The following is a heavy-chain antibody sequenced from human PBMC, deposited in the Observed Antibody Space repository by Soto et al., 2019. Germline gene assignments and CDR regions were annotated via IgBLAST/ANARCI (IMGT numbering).Heavy chain of an antibody. CDR3: ARRQTYFGEDAFDI. J-gene: IGHJ3*02. CDR2: INPSSGDT. CDR1: GYNFTNSF. V-gene: IGHV1-46*01. Sequence: ASVKVSCKASGYNFTNSFLHSVRQAPGQGLEWMGIINPSSGDTSYPQKFQGRVTVTSDTSTSTVYMEMSSLRSKDTAVYYCARRQTYFGEDAFDIWGDGTMVPASS. D-gene: IGHD2-21*01.